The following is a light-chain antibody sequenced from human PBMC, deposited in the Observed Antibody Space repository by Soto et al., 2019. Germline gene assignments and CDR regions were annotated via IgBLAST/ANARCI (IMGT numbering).Light chain of an antibody. CDR1: QCLXSS. CDR2: YAS. V-gene: IGKV3-15*01. J-gene: IGKJ4*01. CDR3: QRYNIWTRT. Sequence: DIVLTQSPATLSVSPGEGATLSCRASQCLXSSLVWYELKPGQTPRLLXYYASTRATGGPARCSGSGSATEFTLTINSLQSEDVSVYYFQRYNIWTRTFGGGTKVDIK.